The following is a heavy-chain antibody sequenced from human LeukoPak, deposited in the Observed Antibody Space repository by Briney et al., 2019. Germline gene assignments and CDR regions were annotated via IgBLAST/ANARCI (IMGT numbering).Heavy chain of an antibody. V-gene: IGHV4-34*01. J-gene: IGHJ6*02. D-gene: IGHD6-13*01. CDR1: GVSVSSYY. CDR2: INHSGST. Sequence: SQTLSLTCTVSGVSVSSYYWSWIRQPPGKGLEWIGEINHSGSTNYNPSLKSRVTISVDTSKNQFSLKLSSVTAADTAVYYCARGPLAAAGTLTYYYYGMDVWGQGTTVTVSS. CDR3: ARGPLAAAGTLTYYYYGMDV.